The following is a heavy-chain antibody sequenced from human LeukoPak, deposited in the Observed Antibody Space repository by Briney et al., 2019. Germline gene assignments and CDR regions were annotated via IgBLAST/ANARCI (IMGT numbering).Heavy chain of an antibody. CDR1: GGSISSSSYY. CDR3: ARQGTTTDYYYYYMDV. CDR2: IYYSGST. Sequence: SETLSLTCTVSGGSISSSSYYWGWIRQPPGTGLEWIGSIYYSGSTYYNPSLKSRVTISVDTSKNQFSLKLSSVTAADTAVYYCARQGTTTDYYYYYMDVWGKGTTVTISS. D-gene: IGHD4-11*01. V-gene: IGHV4-39*01. J-gene: IGHJ6*03.